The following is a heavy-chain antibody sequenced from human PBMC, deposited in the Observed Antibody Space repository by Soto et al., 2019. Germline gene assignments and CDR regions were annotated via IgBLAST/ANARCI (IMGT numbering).Heavy chain of an antibody. D-gene: IGHD3-10*01. V-gene: IGHV3-15*07. CDR1: GFTFSNAW. CDR2: IKSKTDDGTT. J-gene: IGHJ4*01. Sequence: EVQLVESGGGLVRPGGSLRVSCAASGFTFSNAWMNWVRQAPGKGLEWVGRIKSKTDDGTTDYAAPVKDRFTISRDDSKNMLYLQMNSLETDDTAVYYCATEGRRTDFDYWGHGTLFTVSS. CDR3: ATEGRRTDFDY.